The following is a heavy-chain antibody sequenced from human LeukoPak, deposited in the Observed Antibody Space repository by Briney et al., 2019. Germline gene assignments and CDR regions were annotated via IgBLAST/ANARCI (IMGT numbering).Heavy chain of an antibody. D-gene: IGHD3-10*01. V-gene: IGHV3-7*01. CDR3: ARVFGYFGSGSADY. CDR1: GFTFSSYW. CDR2: IKQDGSEK. Sequence: GGSLRLSCAASGFTFSSYWMSWVRQAPGKGLEWVANIKQDGSEKYYVDSVKGRFTISRDNAKNSLYLRMNSLRAEDTAVYYCARVFGYFGSGSADYWGQGALVTVSS. J-gene: IGHJ4*02.